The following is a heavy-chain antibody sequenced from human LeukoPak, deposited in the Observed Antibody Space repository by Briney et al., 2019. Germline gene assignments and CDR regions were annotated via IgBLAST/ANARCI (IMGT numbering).Heavy chain of an antibody. V-gene: IGHV1-46*01. CDR3: ARIRDGYNDAYDI. CDR2: INPGGGNT. Sequence: ASVKVSCKASGYTFTGYYIHWVRQAPGQGLEWMGLINPGGGNTNYARNFQGRVTMTRDTSTSTIYMELSSLRSEDTAVYYCARIRDGYNDAYDIWGQGTVVTVPS. CDR1: GYTFTGYY. D-gene: IGHD5-24*01. J-gene: IGHJ3*02.